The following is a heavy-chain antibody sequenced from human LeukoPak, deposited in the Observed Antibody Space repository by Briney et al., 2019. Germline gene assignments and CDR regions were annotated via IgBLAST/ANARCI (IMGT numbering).Heavy chain of an antibody. D-gene: IGHD6-13*01. CDR3: AKDIGDSSSWYSYYYYGMGV. CDR1: GFTFDDYA. CDR2: ISWNSGSI. V-gene: IGHV3-9*01. Sequence: GGSLRLSCAASGFTFDDYAMHWVRQAPGGGLEWVSGISWNSGSIGYADSVKGRFTISRDNAKNSLYLQMNSLRAEDTALYYCAKDIGDSSSWYSYYYYGMGVWGQGTTVTVPS. J-gene: IGHJ6*02.